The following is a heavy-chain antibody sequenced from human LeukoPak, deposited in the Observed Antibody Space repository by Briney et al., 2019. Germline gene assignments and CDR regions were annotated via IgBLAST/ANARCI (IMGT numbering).Heavy chain of an antibody. V-gene: IGHV3-30*18. CDR3: AKEGLTRELPHDY. Sequence: GGSLRLSCAASGFTFSSYGMHWVRQAPGKGLEWVAVISYDGSNKYYADSVKGRFTISRDNSKNTLYLQMNSLRAEDTAVYYCAKEGLTRELPHDYWGQGTLVTVSS. CDR2: ISYDGSNK. CDR1: GFTFSSYG. J-gene: IGHJ4*02. D-gene: IGHD1-26*01.